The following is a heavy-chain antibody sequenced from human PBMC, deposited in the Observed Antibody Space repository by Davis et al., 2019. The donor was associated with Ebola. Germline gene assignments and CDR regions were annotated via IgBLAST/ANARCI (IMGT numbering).Heavy chain of an antibody. CDR2: FGTGGDT. Sequence: GGSLRLSCEPSGSIFRNYVMSWVRQAPGKGLAWVSTFGTGGDTYYADSVKGRFAISRDNSRGTLYLQMNSLRVEGSAIYYCVKDSSNIWFDIWGQGTLVTVSS. V-gene: IGHV3-23*01. J-gene: IGHJ3*02. CDR1: GSIFRNYV. D-gene: IGHD2/OR15-2a*01. CDR3: VKDSSNIWFDI.